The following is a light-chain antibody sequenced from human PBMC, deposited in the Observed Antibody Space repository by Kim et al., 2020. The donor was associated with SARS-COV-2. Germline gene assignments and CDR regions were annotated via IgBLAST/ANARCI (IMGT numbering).Light chain of an antibody. J-gene: IGLJ1*01. Sequence: SVSPGQTASITSSGDKLGDKYACWYQQKPGQSPVLVIYQDSKRPSGIPERFSGSNSGNTATLTISETQAMDEDDYYCQAWDSSTEVFGTGTKVTVL. CDR3: QAWDSSTEV. CDR1: KLGDKY. V-gene: IGLV3-1*01. CDR2: QDS.